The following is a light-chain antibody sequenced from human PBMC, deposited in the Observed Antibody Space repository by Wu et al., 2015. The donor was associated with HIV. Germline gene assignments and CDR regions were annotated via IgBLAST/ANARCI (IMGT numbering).Light chain of an antibody. CDR1: QSVSNS. Sequence: EIVLTQSPVTLSLSPGERATLSCRASQSVSNSLAWYQQKPGQAPRLLIYDASTRATGIPARFSGSGSGTDFTLIISRLGPEDFAVYYCQQRSDPFTFGLGPKWMS. CDR3: QQRSDPFT. CDR2: DAS. V-gene: IGKV3-11*01. J-gene: IGKJ3*01.